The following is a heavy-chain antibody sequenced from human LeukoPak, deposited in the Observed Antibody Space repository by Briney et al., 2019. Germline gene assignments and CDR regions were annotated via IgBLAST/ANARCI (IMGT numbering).Heavy chain of an antibody. Sequence: SQTLSLTCTVSGGSISSGDYYWSWIRQPPGKGLKWIGYIYYSGSTYYNPFLKSRVTISVDTSKNQFSLKLSSVTAADTAVYYCARDPTDGDCGAYYYGIDVWGQGTTVTVSS. J-gene: IGHJ6*02. CDR3: ARDPTDGDCGAYYYGIDV. CDR1: GGSISSGDYY. D-gene: IGHD2-21*02. V-gene: IGHV4-30-4*01. CDR2: IYYSGST.